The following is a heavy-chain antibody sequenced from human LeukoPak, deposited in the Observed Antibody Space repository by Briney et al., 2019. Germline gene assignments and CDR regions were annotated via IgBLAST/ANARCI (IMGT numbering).Heavy chain of an antibody. D-gene: IGHD1-1*01. V-gene: IGHV3-23*01. J-gene: IGHJ6*02. CDR3: AKGENGYYGMDV. CDR1: GSTFSSYA. Sequence: PGGSLRLSCAASGSTFSSYAMSWVRQAPGKGLEWVSAISGSGGSTYYADSVKGRFTISRDNSKNTLYLQMNSLRAEDTAVYYCAKGENGYYGMDVWGQGTTVTVSS. CDR2: ISGSGGST.